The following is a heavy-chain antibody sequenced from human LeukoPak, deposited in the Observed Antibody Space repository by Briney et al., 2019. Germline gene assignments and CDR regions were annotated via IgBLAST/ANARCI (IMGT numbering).Heavy chain of an antibody. CDR1: GYNFTAYW. Sequence: GESLKISCQGSGYNFTAYWISWVRQMPGKGLEWMGRIDPSDSYTNYSPSFQGHVSISSDKSTNTAYLQWSSLRASDTAIYYCARLIYGSLVDPWGRGTLVTVSS. J-gene: IGHJ5*02. CDR2: IDPSDSYT. V-gene: IGHV5-10-1*01. CDR3: ARLIYGSLVDP. D-gene: IGHD3-10*01.